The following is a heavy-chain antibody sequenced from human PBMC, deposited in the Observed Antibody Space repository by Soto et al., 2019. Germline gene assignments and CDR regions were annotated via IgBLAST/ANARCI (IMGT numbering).Heavy chain of an antibody. CDR2: INHSGST. Sequence: SETLSLTCAVYGGSFSGYYWSWIRQPPGKGLEWIGEINHSGSTNYNPSLKSRVTISVDTSKNQFSLKLSSVTAADTAVYYCARDNSSSWYMWFDPWGQGTLVTVSS. CDR3: ARDNSSSWYMWFDP. D-gene: IGHD6-13*01. CDR1: GGSFSGYY. V-gene: IGHV4-34*01. J-gene: IGHJ5*02.